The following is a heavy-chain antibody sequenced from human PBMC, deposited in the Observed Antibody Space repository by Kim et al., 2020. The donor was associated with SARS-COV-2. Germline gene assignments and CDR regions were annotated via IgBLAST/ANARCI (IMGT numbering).Heavy chain of an antibody. CDR1: GFTFSSYG. CDR3: ARGSGRGRNDGAFDY. CDR2: IWYDGSNK. Sequence: GGSLRLSCAASGFTFSSYGMHWVRQAPGKGLEWVAVIWYDGSNKYYADSVKGRFTISRDNSKNTLYLQMNSLRAEDTAVYYCARGSGRGRNDGAFDYWGQGTLVTVSS. V-gene: IGHV3-33*01. D-gene: IGHD1-26*01. J-gene: IGHJ4*02.